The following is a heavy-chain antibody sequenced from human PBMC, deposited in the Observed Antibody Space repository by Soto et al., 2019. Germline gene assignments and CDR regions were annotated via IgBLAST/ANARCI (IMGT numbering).Heavy chain of an antibody. CDR3: ASSSPLGGNDAFDI. Sequence: SETLSLTCTVSGGSISSGGYYWSWTRQHPGKGLEWIGYIYYSGSTYYNPSLKSRVTISVDTSKNQFSLKLSSVTAADTAVYYCASSSPLGGNDAFDIWSQGTMVTVS. J-gene: IGHJ3*02. V-gene: IGHV4-31*03. CDR2: IYYSGST. CDR1: GGSISSGGYY. D-gene: IGHD2-15*01.